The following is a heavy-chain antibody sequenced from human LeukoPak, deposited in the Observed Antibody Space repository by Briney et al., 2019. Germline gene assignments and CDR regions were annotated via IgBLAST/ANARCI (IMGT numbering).Heavy chain of an antibody. CDR1: GFTFSDYY. J-gene: IGHJ3*02. Sequence: KPGGSLRLSCAASGFTFSDYYMSWIRQAPGKGLEWVSYISSSGSTIYYADSVKGRFTISRDNAKNSLYLQMNSLRAEDTAVYYCARDTVTMTVVVGGYAFDIWGQGTMVTVSS. CDR2: ISSSGSTI. CDR3: ARDTVTMTVVVGGYAFDI. D-gene: IGHD3-22*01. V-gene: IGHV3-11*04.